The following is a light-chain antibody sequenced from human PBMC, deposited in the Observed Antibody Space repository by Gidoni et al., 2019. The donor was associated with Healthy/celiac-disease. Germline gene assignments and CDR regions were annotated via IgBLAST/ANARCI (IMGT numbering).Light chain of an antibody. CDR1: QIVSSY. V-gene: IGKV3-11*01. CDR3: QQRSNWPWT. CDR2: DAS. Sequence: EIVLTQSPATLSLSPGERATLSCRASQIVSSYLAWYQQNPGQAPRLLIYDASNRATGIPARCRGSGSGTDLTLTISSLEPEDLAVYYCQQRSNWPWTFGQGTKVEIK. J-gene: IGKJ1*01.